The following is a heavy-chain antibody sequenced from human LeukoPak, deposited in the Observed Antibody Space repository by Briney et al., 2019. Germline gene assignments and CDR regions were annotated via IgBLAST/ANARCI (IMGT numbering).Heavy chain of an antibody. CDR3: ARVGRYSYAFDY. J-gene: IGHJ4*02. V-gene: IGHV4-59*01. CDR1: GGSISSYY. Sequence: PSETLSLTCTVSGGSISSYYWSWIRQPPGKGLEWIGYIYYSGSTNYNPSLKSRVTISVDTSKNQFSLKLSSVTAAGTAVYYCARVGRYSYAFDYWGQGTLVTVSS. CDR2: IYYSGST. D-gene: IGHD5-18*01.